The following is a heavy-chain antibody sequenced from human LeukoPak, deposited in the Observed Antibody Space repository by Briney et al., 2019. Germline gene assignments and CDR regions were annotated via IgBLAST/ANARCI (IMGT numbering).Heavy chain of an antibody. D-gene: IGHD6-13*01. CDR3: AKQGYSSWYEY. CDR2: ISGTGGST. CDR1: GFAFSSYA. Sequence: GGSLRPSCAASGFAFSSYAMSWVRQAPGKGLEWVSAISGTGGSTYYADSVKGRFTISRDNSKNTLYLQMSSLRAEDTAVYYCAKQGYSSWYEYWGQGTLVTVSS. V-gene: IGHV3-23*01. J-gene: IGHJ4*02.